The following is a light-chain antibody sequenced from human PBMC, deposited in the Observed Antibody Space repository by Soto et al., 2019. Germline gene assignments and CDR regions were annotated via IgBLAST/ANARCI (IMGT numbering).Light chain of an antibody. V-gene: IGKV3-15*01. J-gene: IGKJ4*01. CDR1: QSVSSN. Sequence: EIVMTQSPATLSVSPGERATLSCMASQSVSSNLAWYQQQPCQAPRLLIYGASTRATGFPARFSGSGSGTEFTLTISSLQSEDFAVYYCQQYNNWPLTFGGGTKVDIK. CDR3: QQYNNWPLT. CDR2: GAS.